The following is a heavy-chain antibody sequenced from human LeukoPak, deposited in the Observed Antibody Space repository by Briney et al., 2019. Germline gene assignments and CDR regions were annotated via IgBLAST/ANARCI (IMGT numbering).Heavy chain of an antibody. CDR1: GFTFGSYA. J-gene: IGHJ6*03. CDR2: ISGSGGST. D-gene: IGHD5-24*01. Sequence: GGSLRLSCAASGFTFGSYAMYWVRQAPGKGLEWVSGISGSGGSTFYADSVKGRFTISRDNSENTVYLQMNSLRAEDTAMYYCAKDGDAYTEFYYYYMDVWGKGTTVTVSS. V-gene: IGHV3-23*01. CDR3: AKDGDAYTEFYYYYMDV.